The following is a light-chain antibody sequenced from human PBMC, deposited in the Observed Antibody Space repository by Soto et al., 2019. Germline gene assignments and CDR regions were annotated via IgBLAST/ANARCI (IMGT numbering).Light chain of an antibody. CDR1: QSVSTY. CDR3: QQRSDWPRLT. CDR2: EAS. V-gene: IGKV3-11*01. Sequence: EIVLTQSPATLSLSPGERATLSCRASQSVSTYLAWYQQKTSQAPRLVIYEASDRATGIPARFSGSGSGTDFALTINSLEPEDFAVYYCQQRSDWPRLTFGGGTKVEIK. J-gene: IGKJ4*01.